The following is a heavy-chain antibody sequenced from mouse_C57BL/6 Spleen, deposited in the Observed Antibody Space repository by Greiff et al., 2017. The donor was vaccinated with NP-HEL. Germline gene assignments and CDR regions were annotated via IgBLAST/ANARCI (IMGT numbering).Heavy chain of an antibody. V-gene: IGHV1-26*01. CDR3: ARRLWDYAMDY. CDR1: GYTFTDYY. Sequence: VQLQQSGPELVKPGASVKISCKASGYTFTDYYMNWVKQSHGKSLEWIGDINPNNGGTSYNQKFKGKATLTVDKSSSTAYMELRSLTSEDSAVYYCARRLWDYAMDYWGQGTSVTVSS. J-gene: IGHJ4*01. CDR2: INPNNGGT.